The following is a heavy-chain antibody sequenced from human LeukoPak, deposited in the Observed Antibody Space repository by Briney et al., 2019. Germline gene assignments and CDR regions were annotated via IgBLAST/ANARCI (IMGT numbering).Heavy chain of an antibody. CDR3: AKESGSGSYWDY. CDR1: GFTFDDYS. Sequence: PGGSLRLSCAASGFTFDDYSMHWVRQAPGKGLEWVSLISWDGGSTYYADSVKGRFTISRDNSKNSLYLQMNSLRIEDTALYYCAKESGSGSYWDYWGQGTLVTVSS. D-gene: IGHD3-10*01. V-gene: IGHV3-43*01. J-gene: IGHJ4*02. CDR2: ISWDGGST.